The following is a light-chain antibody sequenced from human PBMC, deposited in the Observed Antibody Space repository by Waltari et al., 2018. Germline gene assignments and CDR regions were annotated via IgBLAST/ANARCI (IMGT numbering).Light chain of an antibody. V-gene: IGKV1-16*01. CDR3: LQYDSYPRT. CDR2: GAS. Sequence: DIQMTQTPSSLSAFVGDRVTISCRASQGIRNSVDWFQQKPGKAPKDMMYGASTLHSGVPSRFSGSGFGTDFTRTISGLQPEDLATDYCLQYDSYPRTFGQGTNVESK. CDR1: QGIRNS. J-gene: IGKJ1*01.